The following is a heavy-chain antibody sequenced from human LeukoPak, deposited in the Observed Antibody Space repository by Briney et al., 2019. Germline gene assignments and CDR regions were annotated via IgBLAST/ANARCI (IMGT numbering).Heavy chain of an antibody. CDR2: IYHSGST. D-gene: IGHD3-16*01. V-gene: IGHV4-38-2*01. CDR1: GYSISSGYY. Sequence: SETLSLTCAVSGYSISSGYYWGWIRQPPGKGLEWIGSIYHSGSTYYNPSLKSRVTISVDTSKNQFSLKLCSVTAADTAVYYCARMISTDYMDVWGKGTTVTVSS. J-gene: IGHJ6*03. CDR3: ARMISTDYMDV.